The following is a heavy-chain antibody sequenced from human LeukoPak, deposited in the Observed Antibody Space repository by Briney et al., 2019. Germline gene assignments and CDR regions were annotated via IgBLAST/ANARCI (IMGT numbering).Heavy chain of an antibody. V-gene: IGHV4-59*01. CDR3: SRGGRSKDGTGTIDY. D-gene: IGHD1-7*01. CDR1: GGSISSYD. J-gene: IGHJ4*02. CDR2: IYYSGST. Sequence: SETLSLTCTVSGGSISSYDWSWIRQPPGKGLEWIGYIYYSGSTNYNPSLKSRVTISVDTSKNQFSLKLSSVTAADTAVYYCSRGGRSKDGTGTIDYWGQGTLVTVSS.